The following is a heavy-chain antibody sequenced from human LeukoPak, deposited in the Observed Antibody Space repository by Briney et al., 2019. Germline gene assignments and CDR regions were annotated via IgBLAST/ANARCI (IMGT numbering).Heavy chain of an antibody. D-gene: IGHD3-3*01. J-gene: IGHJ5*02. CDR2: SIPILGIA. CDR3: ARVGDPYYDFWSGYSGWFDP. Sequence: SVKVSCKASGGTFSSYTISWVRQAPGQGLEWMGRSIPILGIANYAQKFQGRVTITADKSTSTAYMELSSLRSEDTAVYYCARVGDPYYDFWSGYSGWFDPWGQGTLVTVSS. V-gene: IGHV1-69*02. CDR1: GGTFSSYT.